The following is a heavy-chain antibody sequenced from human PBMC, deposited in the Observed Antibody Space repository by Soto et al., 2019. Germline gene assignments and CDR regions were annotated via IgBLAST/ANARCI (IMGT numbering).Heavy chain of an antibody. CDR1: GYSISSSNW. V-gene: IGHV4-28*01. J-gene: IGHJ3*02. CDR3: ARNQNCSGVSCYRPIGAFDI. CDR2: IYYSGST. D-gene: IGHD2-15*01. Sequence: QVQLQESGPGLVKPSDTLSLTCAVSGYSISSSNWWGWIRQPPGKGLEWIGYIYYSGSTYCNPSLKSRVTMSVDTSKNQFSLKLSSVTAVDTAVYYCARNQNCSGVSCYRPIGAFDIWGQGTMVTVSS.